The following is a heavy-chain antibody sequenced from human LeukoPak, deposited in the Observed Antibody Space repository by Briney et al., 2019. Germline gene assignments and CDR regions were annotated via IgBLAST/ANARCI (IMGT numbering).Heavy chain of an antibody. Sequence: PGGSLRLSCAASRFTFSSYAMHWVRQAPGKGLEWVAVIWYDGSNKYYADSVKGRFTISRDNSKNTLYLQMNSLRAEDTAVYYCARERSTVAPPHPFDYWGQGALVTVSS. CDR3: ARERSTVAPPHPFDY. D-gene: IGHD4-23*01. J-gene: IGHJ4*02. CDR2: IWYDGSNK. V-gene: IGHV3-33*08. CDR1: RFTFSSYA.